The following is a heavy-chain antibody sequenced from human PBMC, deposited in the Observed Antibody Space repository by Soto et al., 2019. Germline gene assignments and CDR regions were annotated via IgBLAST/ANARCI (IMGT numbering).Heavy chain of an antibody. Sequence: SGPTLVNPTETLTLTCTVSGFSLSNARMGVSWIRQPPGKALEWLAHIFSNDEKSYSTSLKSRLTISKDTSKSQVVLTMTNMDPVDTATYYCARISSDYGDYVPFDYWGQGTLVNVSS. CDR1: GFSLSNARMG. V-gene: IGHV2-26*01. CDR3: ARISSDYGDYVPFDY. J-gene: IGHJ4*02. D-gene: IGHD4-17*01. CDR2: IFSNDEK.